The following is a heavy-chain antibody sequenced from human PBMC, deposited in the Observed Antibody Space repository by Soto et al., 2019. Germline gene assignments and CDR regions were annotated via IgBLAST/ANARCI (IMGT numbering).Heavy chain of an antibody. CDR2: IYPDDSDI. CDR3: ARCGTTMVTEYCDY. Sequence: PGESLKISCKGSGYTFTNYWIGWVRQMPGRGLEWMGMIYPDDSDIKYSPSFEGQVTISVDKSTSTAHLQWASLRASDTAMYYCARCGTTMVTEYCDYWGQGPLVTVSS. D-gene: IGHD5-18*01. J-gene: IGHJ4*02. CDR1: GYTFTNYW. V-gene: IGHV5-51*01.